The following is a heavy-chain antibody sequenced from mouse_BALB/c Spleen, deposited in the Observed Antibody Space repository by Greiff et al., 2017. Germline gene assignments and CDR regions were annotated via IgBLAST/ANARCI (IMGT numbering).Heavy chain of an antibody. CDR2: IDPETGGT. J-gene: IGHJ4*01. CDR1: GYTFTDYE. CDR3: TRGEYAMDY. V-gene: IGHV1-15*01. Sequence: QVQLQQSGAELVRPGASVTLSCTASGYTFTDYEMHWVKQTPVHGLEWIGAIDPETGGTAYNQKFKGKATLTADKSSSTAYMELRSLTSEDSAVYYCTRGEYAMDYWGEGTSVTVSS.